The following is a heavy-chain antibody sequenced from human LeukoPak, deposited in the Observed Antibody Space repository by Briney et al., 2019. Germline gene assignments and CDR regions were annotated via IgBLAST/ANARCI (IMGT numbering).Heavy chain of an antibody. CDR2: INGDGSST. D-gene: IGHD4-17*01. J-gene: IGHJ3*02. V-gene: IGHV3-74*01. Sequence: GGSLRLSCAASGFAFSTYWMHWVRQASGKGLAWVSRINGDGSSTSYADSVKGRFTISRDNAKNTLYLQMNSLRAEDTAVYYCARPHYGDFGDDAFDIWGQGTMVTVSS. CDR3: ARPHYGDFGDDAFDI. CDR1: GFAFSTYW.